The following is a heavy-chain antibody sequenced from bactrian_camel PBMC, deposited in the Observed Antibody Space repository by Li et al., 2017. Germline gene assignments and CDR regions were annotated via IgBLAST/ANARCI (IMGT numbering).Heavy chain of an antibody. Sequence: QLVESGGRSVQSGGSLRLSCTARADTWSKYCMGWFRQAPGKGLQRISTINSGGDGTYYPDSVTGRFTIPRDNAKNPVSLPMNVLKAEATAQYYCATGGGWSTYWGQGTQVTVS. V-gene: IGHV3S40*01. CDR1: ADTWSKYC. D-gene: IGHD6*01. CDR3: ATGGGWSTY. CDR2: INSGGDGT. J-gene: IGHJ4*01.